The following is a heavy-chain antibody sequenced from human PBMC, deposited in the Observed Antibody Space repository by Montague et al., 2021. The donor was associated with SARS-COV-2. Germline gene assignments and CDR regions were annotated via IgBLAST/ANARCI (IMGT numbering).Heavy chain of an antibody. CDR1: GASLASGYW. CDR2: IHHTGGS. CDR3: ASHPVWQQLCT. Sequence: SETLSLTCAVSGASLASGYWWSWVRQSPGKGLEWIAEIHHTGGSSYNPSLVSRVTIFLDHSKNHLTLTLSSVTAADTAMYYCASHPVWQQLCTWGQGTLVTVSA. J-gene: IGHJ5*02. V-gene: IGHV4-4*02. D-gene: IGHD1-1*01.